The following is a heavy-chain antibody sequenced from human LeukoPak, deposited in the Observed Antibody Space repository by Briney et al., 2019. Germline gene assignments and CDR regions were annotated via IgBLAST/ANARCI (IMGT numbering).Heavy chain of an antibody. CDR1: GGSISSYY. CDR2: IYYSGST. Sequence: TSETLSLTCTVSGGSISSYYWSWIRQPPGKGLEWIGYIYYSGSTNYNPSLKSRVTISVDTSKNQFSLKLTSVTAADTAFYYCARHKFMTSFDMWGQGTMVTVSS. D-gene: IGHD2-21*02. J-gene: IGHJ3*02. CDR3: ARHKFMTSFDM. V-gene: IGHV4-59*08.